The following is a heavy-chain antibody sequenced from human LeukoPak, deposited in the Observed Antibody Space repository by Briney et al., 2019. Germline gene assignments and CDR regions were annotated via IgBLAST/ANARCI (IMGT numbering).Heavy chain of an antibody. J-gene: IGHJ4*02. Sequence: SETLSLTCTVSSGSISSYYWSWIRQPPGKGLEWIGYIYYSGSTNYNPSLKSRVTISVDTSKNQFSLKLSSVTAADTAVYYCAIDTSGYYPMFDYWGQGTLVTVSS. CDR1: SGSISSYY. V-gene: IGHV4-59*01. CDR3: AIDTSGYYPMFDY. CDR2: IYYSGST. D-gene: IGHD3-22*01.